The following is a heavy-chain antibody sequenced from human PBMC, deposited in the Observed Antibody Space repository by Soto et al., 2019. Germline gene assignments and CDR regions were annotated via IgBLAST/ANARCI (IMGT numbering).Heavy chain of an antibody. J-gene: IGHJ4*02. CDR1: GGSFSGYY. CDR2: INHSGST. CDR3: AAQSSYSSGPIDY. Sequence: NPSETLSLTCAVYGGSFSGYYWSWIRQPPGKGLEWIGEINHSGSTNYNPSLKSRVTISVDTSKNQFSLKLSSVTAADTAVYYCAAQSSYSSGPIDYWGQGTLVTVSS. D-gene: IGHD6-19*01. V-gene: IGHV4-34*01.